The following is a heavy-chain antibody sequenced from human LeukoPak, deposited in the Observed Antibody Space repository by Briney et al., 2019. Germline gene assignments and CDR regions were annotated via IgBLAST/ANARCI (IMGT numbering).Heavy chain of an antibody. V-gene: IGHV4-38-2*02. CDR1: GYSISSGYF. CDR2: IYHSGST. Sequence: PSETLSLTCAVSGYSISSGYFWGWIRRPPGKGLEWIGSIYHSGSTYYNPSLKSRVTISVDTSKNQFSLKLSSVTAADTAVYYCARDGWDYDAFDIWGQGTMVTVSS. CDR3: ARDGWDYDAFDI. D-gene: IGHD1-26*01. J-gene: IGHJ3*02.